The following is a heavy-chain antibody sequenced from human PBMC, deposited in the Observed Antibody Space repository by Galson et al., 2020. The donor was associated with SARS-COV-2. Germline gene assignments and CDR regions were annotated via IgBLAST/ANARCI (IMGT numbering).Heavy chain of an antibody. CDR1: GGSISSSSYY. CDR3: AREFVGTDAFDI. Sequence: SETLSLTCTVSGGSISSSSYYWGWIRQPPGKGLVWIGSIYYSGSTYYNPSLKSRVTISVDTSKNQFSLKLSSVTAADTAVYYCAREFVGTDAFDIWGQGTMVTVSS. CDR2: IYYSGST. V-gene: IGHV4-39*02. D-gene: IGHD7-27*01. J-gene: IGHJ3*02.